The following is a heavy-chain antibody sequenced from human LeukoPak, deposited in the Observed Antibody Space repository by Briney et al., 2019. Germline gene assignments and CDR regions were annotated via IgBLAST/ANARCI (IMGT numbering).Heavy chain of an antibody. Sequence: SGPTLLKPPQPLTLTCTFSGISLSSRGVGVGWIRQPPAKALEGLALTYWDDDKRYSPSLKSRLTITKDTSKYQVVLTMTNMDPVDTATYYCAHSLDYYGSGSYLYFDYGGQGTLVTVSA. CDR1: GISLSSRGVG. D-gene: IGHD3-10*01. V-gene: IGHV2-5*02. CDR2: TYWDDDK. J-gene: IGHJ4*02. CDR3: AHSLDYYGSGSYLYFDY.